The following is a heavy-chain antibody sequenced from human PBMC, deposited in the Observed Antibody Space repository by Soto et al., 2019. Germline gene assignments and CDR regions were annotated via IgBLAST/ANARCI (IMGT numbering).Heavy chain of an antibody. V-gene: IGHV1-69*01. CDR2: IIPMYGPA. D-gene: IGHD3-10*01. CDR1: GGTFSSYA. CDR3: ARVTSMVRGVIDNWFDP. J-gene: IGHJ5*02. Sequence: QVPLVQSGAEVKQSGSSVTVSCKASGGTFSSYAIHWVRQAPGQGLEWMGGIIPMYGPAKYAQRFQGRVTITADESTTTVYMELTSLTSQDTAVYYCARVTSMVRGVIDNWFDPWGHGTLVTVSS.